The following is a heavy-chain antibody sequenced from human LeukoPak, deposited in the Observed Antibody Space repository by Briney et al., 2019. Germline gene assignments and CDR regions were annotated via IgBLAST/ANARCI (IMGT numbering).Heavy chain of an antibody. D-gene: IGHD6-25*01. J-gene: IGHJ4*02. CDR3: VRDPRFSENFDY. Sequence: GGSLRPSCAASGFTFRSYWMHWVRQVPGKGLVCVSRINSDGSSTNYADSVKGRFTISRDNAKNTLYLQMNSLRAEDTAIYYRVRDPRFSENFDYWGQGALVTVSS. V-gene: IGHV3-74*01. CDR2: INSDGSST. CDR1: GFTFRSYW.